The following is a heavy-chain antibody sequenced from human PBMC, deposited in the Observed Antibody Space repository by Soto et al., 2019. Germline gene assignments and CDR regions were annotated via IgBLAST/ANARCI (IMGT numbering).Heavy chain of an antibody. CDR1: GFTFSNFV. J-gene: IGHJ4*02. CDR3: ERGFCSGGRCFAGANY. Sequence: QVQLVESGGGVVQPGGSLRLSCATSGFTFSNFVMHWVRQAPGKGLEWVAVIWYDVSNQYYADSVKARFTISRDNSNNTLYLQMRSLRDEDTAVDYCERGFCSGGRCFAGANYWGQGTLVTVSS. D-gene: IGHD2-15*01. CDR2: IWYDVSNQ. V-gene: IGHV3-33*01.